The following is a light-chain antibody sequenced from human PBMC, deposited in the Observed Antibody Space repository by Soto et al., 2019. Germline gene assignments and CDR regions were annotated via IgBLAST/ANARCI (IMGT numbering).Light chain of an antibody. J-gene: IGLJ1*01. Sequence: QSVLTQPPSASGSPGQAVTISCTGTSRDIGGYDFVSWYQVRPGEAPQLIIYNVNGRPSGVPRRFSGSKSGNTASLTVSGLQAVDEADYYCSSYSDTNICDFGTGTKVTVL. V-gene: IGLV2-8*01. CDR2: NVN. CDR1: SRDIGGYDF. CDR3: SSYSDTNICD.